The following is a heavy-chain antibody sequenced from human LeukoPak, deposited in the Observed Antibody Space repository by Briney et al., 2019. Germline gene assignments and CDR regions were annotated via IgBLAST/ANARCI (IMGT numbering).Heavy chain of an antibody. CDR1: GGSISSSSYY. CDR2: IYYSGST. D-gene: IGHD2-2*01. Sequence: PSETLSLTCTVSGGSISSSSYYWGWIRQPPGKGLEWIGSIYYSGSTYYNPSLKSRVTISVDTSKNQFSLKLSSVTAADKAVYYCARQLGYCSSTSCYADKVDYWGQGTLVTVSS. CDR3: ARQLGYCSSTSCYADKVDY. V-gene: IGHV4-39*01. J-gene: IGHJ4*02.